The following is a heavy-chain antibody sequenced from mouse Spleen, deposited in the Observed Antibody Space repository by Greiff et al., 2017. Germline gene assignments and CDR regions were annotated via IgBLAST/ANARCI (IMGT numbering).Heavy chain of an antibody. CDR2: IDTNSGGT. D-gene: IGHD4-1*01. CDR1: GYTFTSYW. Sequence: QVQLQQPGAELVKPGASVKLSCKASGYTFTSYWMHWVKQRPGRGLEWIGRIDTNSGGTKYNEKFKSKATLTGDKPYSTAYMHLSSLTSEDSAVYYCARLNWDTYWGQGTLVTVSA. J-gene: IGHJ3*01. V-gene: IGHV1-72*01. CDR3: ARLNWDTY.